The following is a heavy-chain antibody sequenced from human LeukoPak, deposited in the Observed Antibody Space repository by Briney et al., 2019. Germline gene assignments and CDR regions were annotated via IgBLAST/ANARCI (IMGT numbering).Heavy chain of an antibody. Sequence: PSETLSLTCTVSGGSISSYYWCWIRQPPGKGLEWIGYIYYSGSTNYNPSLKSRVTISVNTSKNQFSLKLSSVTAADTAVYYCARDRGLYCSGGSCYSGPTGYFDYWGQGTLVTVSS. D-gene: IGHD2-15*01. CDR2: IYYSGST. J-gene: IGHJ4*02. CDR1: GGSISSYY. V-gene: IGHV4-59*01. CDR3: ARDRGLYCSGGSCYSGPTGYFDY.